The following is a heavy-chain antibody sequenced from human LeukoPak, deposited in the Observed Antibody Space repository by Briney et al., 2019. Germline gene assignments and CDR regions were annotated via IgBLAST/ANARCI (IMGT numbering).Heavy chain of an antibody. CDR1: GFTFSNAW. D-gene: IGHD6-19*01. CDR3: AKPYSSGPKSSSGYFDY. V-gene: IGHV3-15*01. Sequence: GGSLRLSCAASGFTFSNAWMSWVRQAPGKGLEWVGRIKSKTDGGTTDYAAPVKGRFTISRDDSKNTLYLQMNSLRAEDTAVYYCAKPYSSGPKSSSGYFDYWGQGTLVTVSS. CDR2: IKSKTDGGTT. J-gene: IGHJ4*02.